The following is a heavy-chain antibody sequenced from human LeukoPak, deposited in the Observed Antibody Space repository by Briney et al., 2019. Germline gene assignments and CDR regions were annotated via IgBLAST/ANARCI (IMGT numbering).Heavy chain of an antibody. CDR3: ARGKSYCSSTSCHKHNWFDP. D-gene: IGHD2-2*01. Sequence: PSETLSLTCTVSGGSISSGGYYWSRIRQPPGKGLEWIGYIYHSGSTYYNPSLKSRVTISVDRSKNQISLKLSSVTAADTAVYYCARGKSYCSSTSCHKHNWFDPWGQGTLVTVSS. CDR1: GGSISSGGYY. J-gene: IGHJ5*02. CDR2: IYHSGST. V-gene: IGHV4-30-2*01.